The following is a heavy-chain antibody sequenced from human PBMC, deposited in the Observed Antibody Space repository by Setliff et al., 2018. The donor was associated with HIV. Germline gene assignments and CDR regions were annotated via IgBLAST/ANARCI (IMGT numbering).Heavy chain of an antibody. Sequence: GGSLRLSCAASGFTFSGYDMNWVRQAPGKGLEWLSYISYSGNTMYYADSVEGRFTISRDNAKNSLYLQMHSLRAEDTAVYYCARATQLRSGVVDPAAKYFYYYMDVWGKGTTVTVSS. CDR1: GFTFSGYD. CDR2: ISYSGNTM. D-gene: IGHD2-2*01. J-gene: IGHJ6*03. CDR3: ARATQLRSGVVDPAAKYFYYYMDV. V-gene: IGHV3-48*03.